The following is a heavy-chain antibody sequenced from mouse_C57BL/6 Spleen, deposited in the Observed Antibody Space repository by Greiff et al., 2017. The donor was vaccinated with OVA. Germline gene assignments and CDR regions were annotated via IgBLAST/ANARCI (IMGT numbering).Heavy chain of an antibody. CDR1: GYTFTSYW. J-gene: IGHJ1*03. V-gene: IGHV1-53*01. CDR3: ARATVVATNWYFDV. CDR2: INPSNGGT. D-gene: IGHD1-1*01. Sequence: QVQLQQPGTELAKPGASVKLSCKASGYTFTSYWMHWVKQRPRQGLEWIGNINPSNGGTNYNEKFKSKATLTVDKSSSTAYMQLSSLTSEDSAVYYCARATVVATNWYFDVWGTGTTVTVSS.